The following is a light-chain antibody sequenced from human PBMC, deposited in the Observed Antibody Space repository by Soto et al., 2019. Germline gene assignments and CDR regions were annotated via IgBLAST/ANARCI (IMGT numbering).Light chain of an antibody. CDR3: SSSTGSSTRLYV. CDR2: DVY. CDR1: NSDVGGYNY. J-gene: IGLJ1*01. Sequence: QSVLTQPASVSGSPGQSITISCTGTNSDVGGYNYVSWYQQHPGKAPKLMIYDVYNRPSGISVRFSGSKSGNTASLTISGLQAEDECDYYCSSSTGSSTRLYVFGTGTKLTVL. V-gene: IGLV2-14*03.